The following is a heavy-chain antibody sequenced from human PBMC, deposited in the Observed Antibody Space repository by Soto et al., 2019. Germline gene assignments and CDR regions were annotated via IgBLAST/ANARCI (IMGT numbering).Heavy chain of an antibody. CDR3: ARRGYPDAFDI. CDR2: IYPGDSDT. D-gene: IGHD5-18*01. V-gene: IGHV5-51*01. CDR1: GYSFTSYW. Sequence: GESLKISCKCSGYSFTSYWIGWVRQMPGKGLEWMGIIYPGDSDTRYRPSFQGQVTISADKSISTAYLQRSSLKAADTAMYYCARRGYPDAFDIWGQGTMVTVSS. J-gene: IGHJ3*02.